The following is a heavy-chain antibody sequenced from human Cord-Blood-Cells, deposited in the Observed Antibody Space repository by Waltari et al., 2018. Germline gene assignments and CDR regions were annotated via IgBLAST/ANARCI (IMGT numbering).Heavy chain of an antibody. CDR3: ARDLMVRGDYYGMDV. CDR1: GFTVSSNY. CDR2: IYSGGST. D-gene: IGHD3-10*01. J-gene: IGHJ6*02. Sequence: EVQLVESGGGLIQPGGSLRLSCAASGFTVSSNYRSWVRQAPGKGLEWVSVIYSGGSTYYADSVKGRFTISRDNSKNTLYLQMNSLRAEDTAVYYCARDLMVRGDYYGMDVWGQGTTVTVSS. V-gene: IGHV3-53*01.